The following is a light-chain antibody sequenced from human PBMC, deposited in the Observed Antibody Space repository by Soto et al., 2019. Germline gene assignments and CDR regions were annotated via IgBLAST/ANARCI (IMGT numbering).Light chain of an antibody. CDR3: LLSYSGARVRV. CDR1: TGAVTSGHY. V-gene: IGLV7-46*01. Sequence: QAVVTQKPSLTVSPGGTVTLTCGSSTGAVTSGHYPYWFQQKPGQAPRTLICDTSNKHSWTPARFSGSLLGGKAALTLSGAQPEDEAEYYCLLSYSGARVRVFGTGTKVTVL. J-gene: IGLJ1*01. CDR2: DTS.